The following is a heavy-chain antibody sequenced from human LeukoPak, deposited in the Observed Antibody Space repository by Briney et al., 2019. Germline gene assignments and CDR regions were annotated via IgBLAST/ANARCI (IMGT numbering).Heavy chain of an antibody. CDR2: ISSSSSYT. CDR1: GFTFRDYY. V-gene: IGHV3-11*05. Sequence: GGSLRLSSAASGFTFRDYYMSWIRQAPGKGLEWVSYISSSSSYTNYADSVKGRFTISRDNAKNSLYLQMNSLRAEDTAVYYCAREPMQIRGFCWFDPWGQGTLVTVSS. J-gene: IGHJ5*02. CDR3: AREPMQIRGFCWFDP. D-gene: IGHD2/OR15-2a*01.